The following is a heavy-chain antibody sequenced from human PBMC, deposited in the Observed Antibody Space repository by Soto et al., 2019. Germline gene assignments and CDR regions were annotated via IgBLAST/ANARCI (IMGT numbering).Heavy chain of an antibody. CDR1: GHTLTEFS. J-gene: IGHJ5*02. Sequence: GASVKVSCKISGHTLTEFSIHWVRQAPGKGLEWMGGFDPEGGEAIYAQKWHGRVTVTEDTVTDTAYMELSSLRSEDTAVYYCARSVTGEFNWFDPWGQGTLVTVSS. D-gene: IGHD3-10*01. CDR2: FDPEGGEA. CDR3: ARSVTGEFNWFDP. V-gene: IGHV1-24*01.